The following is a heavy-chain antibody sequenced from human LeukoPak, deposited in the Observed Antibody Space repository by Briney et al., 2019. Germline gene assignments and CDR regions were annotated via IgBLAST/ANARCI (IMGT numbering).Heavy chain of an antibody. CDR3: AREGYSYLVYYFDY. CDR2: IKQDGSEK. CDR1: GFTFSSYW. Sequence: PGGSLRLSCAASGFTFSSYWMSWVRQAPGKGLEWVANIKQDGSEKYYVDSVKGRFTISRDNAKNSLYLQMNILRAEDTAVYYCAREGYSYLVYYFDYWGQGTLVTVSS. D-gene: IGHD5-18*01. V-gene: IGHV3-7*01. J-gene: IGHJ4*02.